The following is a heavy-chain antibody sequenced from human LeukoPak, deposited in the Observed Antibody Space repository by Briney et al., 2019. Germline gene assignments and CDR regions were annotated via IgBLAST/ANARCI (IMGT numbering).Heavy chain of an antibody. CDR3: ANEIRPNDY. CDR2: ISISGSKT. D-gene: IGHD4-17*01. J-gene: IGHJ4*02. V-gene: IGHV3-23*01. CDR1: EFDFSSHA. Sequence: GGSLRLSCAASEFDFSSHAMTWVRQAPGKGLEWVSAISISGSKTYYADSVKGRFTISRDNSKDTLYLQMNSLGAEDTAVYYCANEIRPNDYWGQGTQVTVSS.